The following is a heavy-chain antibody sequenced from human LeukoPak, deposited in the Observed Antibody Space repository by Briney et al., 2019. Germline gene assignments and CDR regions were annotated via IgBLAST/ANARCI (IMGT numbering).Heavy chain of an antibody. V-gene: IGHV3-23*01. CDR3: AKNRGGYFDWLSHFDY. Sequence: GGSLRLSCAASGFTFSSYAMSWVRQAPGKGLEWVSAISGSGGSTYYADSVKGRFTISRDNSKNTLYLQMNSLRAEDTAVYYCAKNRGGYFDWLSHFDYWGQGTLVTVSS. CDR2: ISGSGGST. J-gene: IGHJ4*02. D-gene: IGHD3-9*01. CDR1: GFTFSSYA.